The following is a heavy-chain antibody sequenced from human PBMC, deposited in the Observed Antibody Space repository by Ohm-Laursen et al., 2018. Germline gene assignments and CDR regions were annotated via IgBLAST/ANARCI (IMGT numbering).Heavy chain of an antibody. CDR3: ARDHTRIYYYYGIDV. V-gene: IGHV1-18*01. Sequence: ASVNVSCNASGYTFTIYGISWVRQSPGQGLEWMGWISAYNGNTNYAQKLQGRVTMTTDTSTSTAYMELRSLRSDDTAVYYCARDHTRIYYYYGIDVWGQGTTVTVSS. CDR2: ISAYNGNT. CDR1: GYTFTIYG. J-gene: IGHJ6*02. D-gene: IGHD2-15*01.